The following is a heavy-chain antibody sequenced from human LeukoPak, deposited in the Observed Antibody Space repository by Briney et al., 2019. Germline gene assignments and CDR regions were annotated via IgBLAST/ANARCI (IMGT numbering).Heavy chain of an antibody. Sequence: SETLSLTCAVSGYSISSGYYWGWIRQPPGKGLEWIGSIYHSGSTYYNPSLKSRVTISVDNSKNTLYLQMSSLRAEDTAVYYCARDGSTVTAPFDYWGQGTLVTVSS. CDR1: GYSISSGYY. CDR3: ARDGSTVTAPFDY. V-gene: IGHV4-38-2*02. J-gene: IGHJ4*02. CDR2: IYHSGST. D-gene: IGHD2-21*02.